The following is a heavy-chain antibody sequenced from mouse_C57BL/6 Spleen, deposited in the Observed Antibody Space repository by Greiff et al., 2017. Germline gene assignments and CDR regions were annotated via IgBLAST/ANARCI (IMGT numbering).Heavy chain of an antibody. V-gene: IGHV1-26*01. D-gene: IGHD3-1*01. Sequence: EVQLPQSGPELVKPGASVKISCKASGYTFTDYYMNWVKQSHGKSLEWIGDINPNNGGTSYNQKFKGKATLTVDKSSSTAYMELRSLTAEDSAVYYFARSGNYYARDDWGQGTSVTVSS. J-gene: IGHJ4*01. CDR1: GYTFTDYY. CDR2: INPNNGGT. CDR3: ARSGNYYARDD.